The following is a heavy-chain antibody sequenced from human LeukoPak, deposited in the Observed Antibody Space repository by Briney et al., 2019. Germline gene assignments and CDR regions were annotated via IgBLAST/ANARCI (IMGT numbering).Heavy chain of an antibody. CDR2: ISGSGGTT. V-gene: IGHV3-23*01. D-gene: IGHD2-2*01. Sequence: GGSLRLSCAASGFTFSGSTMSWVRQAPGKGLEWVSGISGSGGTTRHADSVKGRFTISRDNSKNTPYLQMNSLRAEDTAVYYCAKDRGIVVVPTLFDYWGQGTLVTVSS. CDR3: AKDRGIVVVPTLFDY. J-gene: IGHJ4*02. CDR1: GFTFSGST.